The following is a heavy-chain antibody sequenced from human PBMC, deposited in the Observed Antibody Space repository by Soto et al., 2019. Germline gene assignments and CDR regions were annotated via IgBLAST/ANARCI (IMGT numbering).Heavy chain of an antibody. Sequence: QLQLQESGSGLVKPSQTLSLTCAVSGGSISSGGYSWGWIRQPPGKGLEWIGYIYHSGSTYYNPSLKSRVTISVDRSKNQFSLKLSSVTAADTAVYYCARADCGGDCRSGYFDYWGQGTLVTVSS. V-gene: IGHV4-30-2*01. J-gene: IGHJ4*02. D-gene: IGHD2-21*02. CDR2: IYHSGST. CDR1: GGSISSGGYS. CDR3: ARADCGGDCRSGYFDY.